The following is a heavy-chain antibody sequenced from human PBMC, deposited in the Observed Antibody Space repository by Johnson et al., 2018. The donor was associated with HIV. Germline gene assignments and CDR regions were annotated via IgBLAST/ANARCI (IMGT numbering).Heavy chain of an antibody. CDR3: ASSSSAAFDI. D-gene: IGHD6-6*01. J-gene: IGHJ3*02. V-gene: IGHV3-30*03. Sequence: QVQLVESGGGVVQPGKSLRLSCAASGFTFSSYAIHWVRQAPGKGLEWVAIIAYDGSKKYYADSVKGRFTISRDNAKNSLYLQMNSLRAGDTAVYYCASSSSAAFDIWGQGTMVTVSS. CDR1: GFTFSSYA. CDR2: IAYDGSKK.